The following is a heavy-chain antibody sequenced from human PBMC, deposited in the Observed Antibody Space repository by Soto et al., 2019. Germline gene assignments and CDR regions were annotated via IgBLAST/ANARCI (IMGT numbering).Heavy chain of an antibody. Sequence: QVQLVQSGAELRKPGASVKVSCKASGYSFSSYGINWVRQAPGQGLEWMGWINTYNGNRNYAQKFEDRVTMTTATSTNTVYMELRSLKSDDTDIYFCARDRLSGYVSSGFYSWGQGTLVTVSS. D-gene: IGHD3-22*01. CDR2: INTYNGNR. V-gene: IGHV1-18*01. CDR3: ARDRLSGYVSSGFYS. J-gene: IGHJ4*02. CDR1: GYSFSSYG.